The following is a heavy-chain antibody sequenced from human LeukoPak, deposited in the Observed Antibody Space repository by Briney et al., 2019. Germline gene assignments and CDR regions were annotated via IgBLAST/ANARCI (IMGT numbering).Heavy chain of an antibody. Sequence: SETLSLTRAVYGGSFSGYYWSWIRQPLGEGLEWIGEINHSENTDYNPSLKSRVTISVDTSKNQFSLKLSSVTAADTAVYYCARESGYSYSDALDIWGQGTMVTVS. V-gene: IGHV4-34*01. CDR3: ARESGYSYSDALDI. D-gene: IGHD5-18*01. CDR2: INHSENT. CDR1: GGSFSGYY. J-gene: IGHJ3*02.